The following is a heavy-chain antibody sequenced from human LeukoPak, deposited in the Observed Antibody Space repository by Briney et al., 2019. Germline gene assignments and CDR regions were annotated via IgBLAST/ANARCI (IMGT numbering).Heavy chain of an antibody. CDR2: IYYSGST. V-gene: IGHV4-39*01. CDR1: GGSISRSSYY. Sequence: SETLSLTCTVSGGSISRSSYYWGWIRQPPGKGLEWIGSIYYSGSTYYNPSLKSRVTISVDTSKNQFSLKLSSVTAADTAVYYCARNYYDSSGYYSDLYYFDYWGQGTLVTVSS. CDR3: ARNYYDSSGYYSDLYYFDY. D-gene: IGHD3-22*01. J-gene: IGHJ4*02.